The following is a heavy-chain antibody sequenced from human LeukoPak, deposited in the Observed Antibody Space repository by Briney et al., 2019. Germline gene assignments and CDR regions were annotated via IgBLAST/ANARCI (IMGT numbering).Heavy chain of an antibody. CDR3: VSFYETY. D-gene: IGHD2-2*01. J-gene: IGHJ4*02. CDR2: INSDGSWT. CDR1: GNSW. Sequence: SGGSLRLSCAASGNSWMHWVRQAPGKGLVWVSHINSDGSWTGYADSVKGRFTISKDNAKNTVYLQMNNLRAEDTAVYYCVSFYETYWGRGTLVTVSS. V-gene: IGHV3-74*01.